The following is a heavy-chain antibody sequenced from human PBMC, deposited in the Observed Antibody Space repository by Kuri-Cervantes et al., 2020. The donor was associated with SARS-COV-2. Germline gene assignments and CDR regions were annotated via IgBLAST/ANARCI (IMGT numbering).Heavy chain of an antibody. CDR1: GFTFSSYA. CDR2: ISYDGSNK. J-gene: IGHJ6*02. CDR3: ARDPARYSYFYYDMDV. V-gene: IGHV3-30-3*01. Sequence: GESLKISCAASGFTFSSYAMHWVRQAPGKGLEWVAVISYDGSNKYYADSVKGRFTISRDNAKNSLYLQMNSLRAEDTAVYYCARDPARYSYFYYDMDVWGQGTTVTVSS. D-gene: IGHD2-15*01.